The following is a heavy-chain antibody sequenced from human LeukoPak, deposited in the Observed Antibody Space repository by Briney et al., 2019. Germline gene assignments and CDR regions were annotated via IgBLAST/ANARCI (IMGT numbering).Heavy chain of an antibody. Sequence: GGSLRLSCAASGFTFSSHWMSWVRQAPGKGLEWVSSIGGSGDNTYYTNSAKGRFTISRDNSKNTLYLEMNSLRVEDTAIYYCAKRGTTCVNTRCNVDSWGQGTLVIVSS. J-gene: IGHJ4*02. V-gene: IGHV3-23*01. D-gene: IGHD2-2*01. CDR3: AKRGTTCVNTRCNVDS. CDR1: GFTFSSHW. CDR2: IGGSGDNT.